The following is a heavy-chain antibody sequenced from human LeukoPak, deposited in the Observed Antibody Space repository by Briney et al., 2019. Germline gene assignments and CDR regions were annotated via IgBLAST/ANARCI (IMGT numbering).Heavy chain of an antibody. J-gene: IGHJ4*02. CDR2: ITSSSSYI. D-gene: IGHD3-16*01. Sequence: RRSLEARGVAFKNCRMNWLRQAPGKGLERVSSITSSSSYIYYADSVKGRFTISRDNARNSLFLQMNSLRAEDTAVYYCAGPIWGSYEFDYWGQGTLVTVSS. CDR3: AGPIWGSYEFDY. V-gene: IGHV3-21*01. CDR1: GVAFKNCR.